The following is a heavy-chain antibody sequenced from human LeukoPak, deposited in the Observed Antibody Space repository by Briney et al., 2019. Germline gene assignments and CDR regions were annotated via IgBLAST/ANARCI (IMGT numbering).Heavy chain of an antibody. V-gene: IGHV4-59*08. CDR2: IYYSGST. Sequence: SGPTLVKPSETLSLTCTVSGGSIRSYYWSWIRQPPGKGLEWIGYIYYSGSTNYNPSLKSRVTISVDTSKNQFSLKLSSVTAADTAVYYCARVVNSNWFDPWGQGTLVTVSS. J-gene: IGHJ5*02. CDR1: GGSIRSYY. D-gene: IGHD2-15*01. CDR3: ARVVNSNWFDP.